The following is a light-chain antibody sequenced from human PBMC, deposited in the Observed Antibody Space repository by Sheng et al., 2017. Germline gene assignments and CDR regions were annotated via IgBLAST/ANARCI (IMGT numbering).Light chain of an antibody. Sequence: DIQMTQSPSSLSASVGDRVSITCRASQSISSSLNWYQQKPGKAPRLLIYAASSLQSGVPSRFSGSGSGTDFTLTISSLQPEDFATYYCQQSHTTPTFGQGTKVEIK. CDR2: AAS. CDR3: QQSHTTPT. J-gene: IGKJ1*01. CDR1: QSISSS. V-gene: IGKV1-39*01.